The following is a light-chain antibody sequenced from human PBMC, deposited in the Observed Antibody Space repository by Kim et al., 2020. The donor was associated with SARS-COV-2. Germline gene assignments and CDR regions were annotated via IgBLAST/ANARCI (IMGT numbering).Light chain of an antibody. CDR1: QGVNSNY. V-gene: IGKV3-20*01. CDR2: AAS. Sequence: ESVLTQSPGTLYLSPGERATLSCRASQGVNSNYLAWYQHRRGQAPRLLIYAASSRATGIPDRFSGSGSGTDFTLTISRLEPEDFAVYYCQQYDTSPFSFGPGTKLEI. J-gene: IGKJ2*03. CDR3: QQYDTSPFS.